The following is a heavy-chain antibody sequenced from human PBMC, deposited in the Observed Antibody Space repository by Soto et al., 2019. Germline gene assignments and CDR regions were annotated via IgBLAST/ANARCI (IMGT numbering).Heavy chain of an antibody. CDR2: ISYDGSDK. D-gene: IGHD2-21*02. Sequence: GESLRLFCAASGFTFSSYAMLWVRQAPGKGLEWVALISYDGSDKYHADSVKGRFTITRDNSKNTLYLQMNSLITEDTAVFYCTREYGDLNIDYWGQGILVTVSS. J-gene: IGHJ4*01. CDR1: GFTFSSYA. V-gene: IGHV3-30-3*01. CDR3: TREYGDLNIDY.